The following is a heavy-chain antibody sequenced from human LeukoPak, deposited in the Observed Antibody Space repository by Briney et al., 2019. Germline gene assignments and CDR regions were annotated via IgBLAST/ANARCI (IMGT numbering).Heavy chain of an antibody. Sequence: GGSLRLSCAASGYTFSSYAMSWVRQAPGKGLEWVSAISGSGGSTYYADSVKGRFTISRDNSKNTLYLQMNSLRAEDTAVYYCAKVEQQLVMEYYFDYWGQGTLVTVSS. J-gene: IGHJ4*02. CDR1: GYTFSSYA. CDR3: AKVEQQLVMEYYFDY. CDR2: ISGSGGST. D-gene: IGHD6-13*01. V-gene: IGHV3-23*01.